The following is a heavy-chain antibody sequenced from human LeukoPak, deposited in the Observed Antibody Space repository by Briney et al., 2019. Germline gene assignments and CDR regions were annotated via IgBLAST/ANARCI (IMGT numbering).Heavy chain of an antibody. V-gene: IGHV1-8*02. CDR1: GYTFTGYY. Sequence: GASVKVSCKASGYTFTGYYMHWVRQATGQGLEWMGWMNPNSGNTGYAQKFQGRVTMTRNTSISTAYMELSSLRSEDTAVYYCARAKRRITMIVVVITGYYFDYWGQGTLVTVSS. J-gene: IGHJ4*02. CDR2: MNPNSGNT. CDR3: ARAKRRITMIVVVITGYYFDY. D-gene: IGHD3-22*01.